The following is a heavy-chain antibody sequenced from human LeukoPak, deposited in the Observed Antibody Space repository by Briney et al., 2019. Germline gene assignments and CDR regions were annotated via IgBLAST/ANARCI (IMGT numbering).Heavy chain of an antibody. Sequence: SETLSLTCTVSGFSISSGFYWGWIRQPPGKGLEWIGYIYYSGSTNYNPSLKSRVTISVDTSKNQFSLKLSSVTAADTAVYYCARDFYDFWSGGYYYYMDVWGKGTTVTVSS. V-gene: IGHV4-61*01. CDR1: GFSISSGFY. J-gene: IGHJ6*03. CDR3: ARDFYDFWSGGYYYYMDV. D-gene: IGHD3-3*01. CDR2: IYYSGST.